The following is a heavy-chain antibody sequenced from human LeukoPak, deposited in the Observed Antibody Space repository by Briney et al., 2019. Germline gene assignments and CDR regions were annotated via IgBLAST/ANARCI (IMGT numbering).Heavy chain of an antibody. V-gene: IGHV3-33*01. Sequence: GGSLRLSCATSGFSFSFYGMQWVRQAPGKGLEWVAVIWNDGSQKYYGDSVKGRFTISKDNSRKTVNLQMDSLRAEDTAIYYCTRWGAGGLTLDYWGQGVLVTASS. J-gene: IGHJ4*02. D-gene: IGHD3-16*01. CDR2: IWNDGSQK. CDR3: TRWGAGGLTLDY. CDR1: GFSFSFYG.